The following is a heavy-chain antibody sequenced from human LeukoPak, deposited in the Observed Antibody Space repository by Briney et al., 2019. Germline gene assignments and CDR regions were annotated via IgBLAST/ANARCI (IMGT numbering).Heavy chain of an antibody. CDR1: GGSFSGYY. Sequence: PSETLSLTCAVYGGSFSGYYWSWIRQPPGKGLEWIGEINHSGSTNYNPSLKSRVTMSVDTSKNQFSLKLSSVTAADTAVYYCARDFGPEYSGYDWVYYYYMDVWGKGTTVTVSS. CDR3: ARDFGPEYSGYDWVYYYYMDV. D-gene: IGHD5-12*01. V-gene: IGHV4-34*01. CDR2: INHSGST. J-gene: IGHJ6*03.